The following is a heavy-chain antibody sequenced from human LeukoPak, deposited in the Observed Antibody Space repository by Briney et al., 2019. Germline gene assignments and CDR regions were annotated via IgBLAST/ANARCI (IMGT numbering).Heavy chain of an antibody. CDR2: IIPIFGTA. V-gene: IGHV1-69*13. D-gene: IGHD6-6*01. CDR1: GGTFSSYA. Sequence: SVKVSCKASGGTFSSYATSWVRQAPGQGLEWMGGIIPIFGTANYAQKFQGRVTITADESTSTAYMELSSLRSEDTAVYYCARLPLRSIAVGYYGMDVWGQGTTVTVSS. CDR3: ARLPLRSIAVGYYGMDV. J-gene: IGHJ6*02.